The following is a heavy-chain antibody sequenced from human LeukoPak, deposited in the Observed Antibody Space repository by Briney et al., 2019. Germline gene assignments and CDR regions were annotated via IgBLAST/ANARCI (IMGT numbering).Heavy chain of an antibody. CDR3: VKGAHYYDSSGYLDY. CDR1: GFTFDDYG. Sequence: GGSLRLSCAASGFTFDDYGMSWVRQAPGKGLEWVPGINWNGGSTGYADSVKGRFTISRDNAKNSLYLQMNSLRAEDTALYHCVKGAHYYDSSGYLDYWGQGTLVTVSS. D-gene: IGHD3-22*01. V-gene: IGHV3-20*01. J-gene: IGHJ4*02. CDR2: INWNGGST.